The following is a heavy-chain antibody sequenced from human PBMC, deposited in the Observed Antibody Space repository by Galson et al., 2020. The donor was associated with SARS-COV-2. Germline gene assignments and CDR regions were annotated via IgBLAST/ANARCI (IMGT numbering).Heavy chain of an antibody. CDR2: ISGSGGST. D-gene: IGHD3-3*01. CDR3: AKRGGTIVGVVIFIYFDY. V-gene: IGHV3-23*01. J-gene: IGHJ4*02. Sequence: GGSLRLSCAASGFTFSSYSMSWVRQAPGKGLEWVSAISGSGGSTYYADSVKGRFTISRDNSKNTLYLKMNSLRAEDTAVYYCAKRGGTIVGVVIFIYFDYWGQGTLVTVSS. CDR1: GFTFSSYS.